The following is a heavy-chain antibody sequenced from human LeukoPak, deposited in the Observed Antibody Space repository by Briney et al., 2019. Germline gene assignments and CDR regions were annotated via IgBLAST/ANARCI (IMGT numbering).Heavy chain of an antibody. D-gene: IGHD5-18*01. CDR3: ARHRHGNNFGYDY. Sequence: SETLSLTCTVSGGSINSFYWGWTRQPPGKGLEWIGYVHYSGDTNYNPSLKSRATISGDTSKNQFSLNLNSVTAADTAVYYCARHRHGNNFGYDYWGQGTLVTVSS. CDR1: GGSINSFY. J-gene: IGHJ4*02. V-gene: IGHV4-59*08. CDR2: VHYSGDT.